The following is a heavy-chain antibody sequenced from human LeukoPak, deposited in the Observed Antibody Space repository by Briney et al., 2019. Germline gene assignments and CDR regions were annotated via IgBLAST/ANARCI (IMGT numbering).Heavy chain of an antibody. Sequence: SETLSLTCAVYGGSFSGYYWSWIRQPPGKGLEWIGEINHSGSTNYNPSLKSRVTISVDTSKNQFSLKLSSVTAADTAVYYCARGEGQQLVAYYFDYWGQGTLVTVSS. CDR2: INHSGST. CDR1: GGSFSGYY. CDR3: ARGEGQQLVAYYFDY. V-gene: IGHV4-34*01. J-gene: IGHJ4*02. D-gene: IGHD6-13*01.